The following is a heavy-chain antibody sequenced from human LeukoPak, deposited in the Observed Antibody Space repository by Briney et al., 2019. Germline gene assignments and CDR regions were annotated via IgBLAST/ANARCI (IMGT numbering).Heavy chain of an antibody. J-gene: IGHJ4*02. CDR1: GFSLRTRGVG. V-gene: IGHV2-5*01. D-gene: IGHD6-6*01. Sequence: SGPTLVNPTSTLTLTCTFSGFSLRTRGVGVGWIRQPPGKALEWLAVVHWNDNNYYSPSLKSRLTVTKDTSKNQVVLSVTNMDPVDTATYYCAHRLVGEGLDYWGQGTLVTVSS. CDR2: VHWNDNN. CDR3: AHRLVGEGLDY.